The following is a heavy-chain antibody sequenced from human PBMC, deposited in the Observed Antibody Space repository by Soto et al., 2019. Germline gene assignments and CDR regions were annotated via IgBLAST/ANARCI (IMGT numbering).Heavy chain of an antibody. V-gene: IGHV1-2*02. CDR1: GYAFTGYY. D-gene: IGHD2-2*02. J-gene: IGHJ5*02. CDR2: INPNSGGT. Sequence: ASVKVSCKASGYAFTGYYIHWVRLAPGQGLEWVGWINPNSGGTSYAQAFQGRVTMTRDTSLSTAFMELNGLRFDDTAVYFCARSYIPSRPSDPWGPGTLVTVSS. CDR3: ARSYIPSRPSDP.